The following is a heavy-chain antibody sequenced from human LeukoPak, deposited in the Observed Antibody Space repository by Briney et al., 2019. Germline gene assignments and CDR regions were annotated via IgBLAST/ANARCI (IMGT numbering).Heavy chain of an antibody. D-gene: IGHD3-22*01. J-gene: IGHJ5*02. CDR3: ARVPHYYDSSGYYFGWFDP. CDR1: GGSISSYY. Sequence: SETLSLTCTVSGGSISSYYWSWIRQPPGQGLEWIGYIYYSGSTNYNPSLKSRVTISVDTSKNQFSLKLSSVTAADTAVYYCARVPHYYDSSGYYFGWFDPWGQGTLVTVSS. V-gene: IGHV4-59*01. CDR2: IYYSGST.